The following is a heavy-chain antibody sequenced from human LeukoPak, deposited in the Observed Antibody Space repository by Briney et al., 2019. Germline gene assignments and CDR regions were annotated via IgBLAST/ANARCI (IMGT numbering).Heavy chain of an antibody. CDR3: ARDDGYCSSTSCPPRREWLLPLDY. CDR2: IYISGST. Sequence: SETLSLTCTVSGGSISSYYWSWIRQPAGKGLEWIGRIYISGSTHYNPSLKSRVTMSVDTSKNQFSLKLNSVTPEDTAVYYCARDDGYCSSTSCPPRREWLLPLDYWGQGTLVTVSS. D-gene: IGHD2-2*01. CDR1: GGSISSYY. J-gene: IGHJ4*02. V-gene: IGHV4-4*07.